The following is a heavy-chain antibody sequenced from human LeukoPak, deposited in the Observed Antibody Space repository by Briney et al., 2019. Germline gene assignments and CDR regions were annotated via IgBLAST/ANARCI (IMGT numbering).Heavy chain of an antibody. CDR2: ISAYNGNT. J-gene: IGHJ5*02. CDR1: GYTFTSYG. V-gene: IGHV1-18*01. D-gene: IGHD6-19*01. Sequence: GASVKVSCKASGYTFTSYGISWVRQAPGQGLEWMGWISAYNGNTNYAQKLQGRVTTTTDTSTSTAYMELRSLRSDDTAVYYCERVGIAVADGNWFDPWGQGTLVTVSS. CDR3: ERVGIAVADGNWFDP.